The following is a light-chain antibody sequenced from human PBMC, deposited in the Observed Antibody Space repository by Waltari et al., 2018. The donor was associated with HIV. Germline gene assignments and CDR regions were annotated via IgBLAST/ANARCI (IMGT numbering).Light chain of an antibody. CDR2: RAS. J-gene: IGKJ2*01. V-gene: IGKV3-15*01. CDR3: QEDNDWPPFT. Sequence: EIVMTQSPATLSVSPGERATFSCRASQSVSSHLAWYQQKPGQAPRLLIYRASTRATGIPARFSGSGSERDIHLTISSLQSEDFAVYYCQEDNDWPPFTFGQGTRLQIK. CDR1: QSVSSH.